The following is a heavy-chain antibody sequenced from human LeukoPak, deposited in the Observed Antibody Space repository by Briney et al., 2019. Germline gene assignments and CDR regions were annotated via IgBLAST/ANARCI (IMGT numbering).Heavy chain of an antibody. D-gene: IGHD3-22*01. CDR1: GGTFSSYA. CDR2: IIPIFGTA. V-gene: IGHV1-69*06. CDR3: ASSYYYDSSGYYYGWFDP. J-gene: IGHJ5*02. Sequence: ASVKVSCKASGGTFSSYAISWVRQAPGQGLEWMGGIIPIFGTANYAQKFQGRVTITADKSTSTAYMELSSLRSEDTAVYYCASSYYYDSSGYYYGWFDPWGQGTLVTVSS.